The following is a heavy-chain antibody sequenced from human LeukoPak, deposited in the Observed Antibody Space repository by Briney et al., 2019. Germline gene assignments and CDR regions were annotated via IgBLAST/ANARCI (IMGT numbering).Heavy chain of an antibody. CDR2: IIPILGIA. CDR1: GGTFSSYA. D-gene: IGHD5-18*01. V-gene: IGHV1-69*04. J-gene: IGHJ4*02. CDR3: ARDTAMVGYYFDY. Sequence: SVKVSCKASGGTFSSYAISWVRQAPGQGLEWLGRIIPILGIANYAQKFQGRVTITADKSTSTAYMELSSLRSEDTAVYYCARDTAMVGYYFDYWGQGTLVTVSS.